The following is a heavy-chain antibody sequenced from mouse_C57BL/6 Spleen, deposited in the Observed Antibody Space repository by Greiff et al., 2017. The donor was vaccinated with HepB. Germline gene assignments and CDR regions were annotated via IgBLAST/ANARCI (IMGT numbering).Heavy chain of an antibody. CDR2: IYPGDGDT. J-gene: IGHJ2*01. D-gene: IGHD2-5*01. Sequence: QVQLQQSGPELVKPGASVKISCKASGYAFSSSWLNWVKQRPGKGLEWIGRIYPGDGDTNYNGNIKGKATLTADKSSSTADMQLSSLTSEDSAVYFCARSGSNFYCDYWGQGTTLTVSS. CDR1: GYAFSSSW. V-gene: IGHV1-82*01. CDR3: ARSGSNFYCDY.